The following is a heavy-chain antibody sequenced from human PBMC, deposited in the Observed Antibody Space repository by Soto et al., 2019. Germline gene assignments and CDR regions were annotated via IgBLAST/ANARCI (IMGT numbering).Heavy chain of an antibody. V-gene: IGHV3-73*01. CDR1: GFTFSGSA. Sequence: GGSLRLSCAASGFTFSGSAMHWVRQASGKGLEWVGRIRSKANSYATAYAASVKGRFTISRDDSKNTAYLQMNSLKTEDTAVYYCTRQDSSGPYFDYWGQGTLVTVSS. D-gene: IGHD3-22*01. CDR3: TRQDSSGPYFDY. J-gene: IGHJ4*02. CDR2: IRSKANSYAT.